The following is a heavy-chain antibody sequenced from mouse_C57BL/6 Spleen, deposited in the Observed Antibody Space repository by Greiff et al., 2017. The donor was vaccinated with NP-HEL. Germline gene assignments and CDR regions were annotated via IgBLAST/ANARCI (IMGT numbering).Heavy chain of an antibody. V-gene: IGHV1-80*01. Sequence: VKLQESGAELVKPGASVKISCKAPGYAFSSYWMNWVKQRPGKGLEWIGQIYPGDGDTNYNGKFKGKATLTADKSSSTAYMQLSSLTSEDSAVYFCARLYDYDRYYAMDYWGQGTSVTVSS. CDR3: ARLYDYDRYYAMDY. D-gene: IGHD2-4*01. CDR2: IYPGDGDT. J-gene: IGHJ4*01. CDR1: GYAFSSYW.